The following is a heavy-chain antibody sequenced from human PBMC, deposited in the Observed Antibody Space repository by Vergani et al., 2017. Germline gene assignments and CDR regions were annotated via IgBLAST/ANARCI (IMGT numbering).Heavy chain of an antibody. J-gene: IGHJ5*02. CDR2: SNHSGST. CDR1: GGSFSGYY. V-gene: IGHV4-34*01. CDR3: ARHGSGSYGGNWFGP. Sequence: QVQLQQWGAGLLKPSETLSLTCAVYGGSFSGYYWSWICQPPGQGLEWIGESNHSGSTNYNPSLTSRVTIKVDTSKNQFSLTLSSVTAADTAVYYCARHGSGSYGGNWFGPWGQGTLGTVSS. D-gene: IGHD3-10*01.